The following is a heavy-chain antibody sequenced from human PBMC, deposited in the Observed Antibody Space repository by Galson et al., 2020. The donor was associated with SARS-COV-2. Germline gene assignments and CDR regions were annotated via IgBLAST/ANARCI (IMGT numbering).Heavy chain of an antibody. D-gene: IGHD3-22*01. J-gene: IGHJ4*02. Sequence: GESLKISCAASGFTFDDYAMHWVRQAPGKGLEWVSLISWDGGSTYYADSVKGRFTISRDNSKNSLYLQMNSLRAEDTALYYCAKYRVYYDSSGYTLNDWGQGTLVTVSS. V-gene: IGHV3-43D*04. CDR2: ISWDGGST. CDR1: GFTFDDYA. CDR3: AKYRVYYDSSGYTLND.